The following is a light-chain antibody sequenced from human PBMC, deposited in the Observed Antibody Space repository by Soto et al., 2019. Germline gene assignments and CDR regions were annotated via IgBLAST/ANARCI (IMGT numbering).Light chain of an antibody. CDR1: QSLLFSNGYHY. V-gene: IGKV2-28*01. CDR2: LAS. Sequence: DIVMTQSPLSLPVTPGEPASISCRSSQSLLFSNGYHYLDWYLQRPGQSPQLLIYLASIRASGVPDRFSGSGSGTDFTSKISRVEAEDVGDYYCMQALHNPLTLGGGTKVDIK. CDR3: MQALHNPLT. J-gene: IGKJ4*01.